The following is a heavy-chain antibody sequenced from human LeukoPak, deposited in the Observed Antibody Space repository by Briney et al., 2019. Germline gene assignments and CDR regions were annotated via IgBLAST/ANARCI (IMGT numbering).Heavy chain of an antibody. J-gene: IGHJ5*02. Sequence: GESLKISCKGSGYSFTSYWIGWVRQMPGKGLEWMGIIYPGDSDTRYSPSFQGQVTISADKSISTAYLQWSSLKASDTAMYYCARSIGYCSSTSCYLGNWFDPWGQGTLVTVSS. V-gene: IGHV5-51*01. CDR1: GYSFTSYW. CDR3: ARSIGYCSSTSCYLGNWFDP. CDR2: IYPGDSDT. D-gene: IGHD2-2*01.